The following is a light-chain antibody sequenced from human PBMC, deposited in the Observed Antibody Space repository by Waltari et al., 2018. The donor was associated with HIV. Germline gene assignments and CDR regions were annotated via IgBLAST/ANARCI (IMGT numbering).Light chain of an antibody. CDR2: EVS. V-gene: IGLV2-14*03. J-gene: IGLJ2*01. Sequence: QSALSQPASVSGSFGQSITISGTGISSDVGGYQYVSWYQQQPGKAPKLLISEVSNRPSGVSSRFSGSKSGNTASLTIFWLQAEDEADYYCSSYTNRDTVVFGGGTKLTVV. CDR1: SSDVGGYQY. CDR3: SSYTNRDTVV.